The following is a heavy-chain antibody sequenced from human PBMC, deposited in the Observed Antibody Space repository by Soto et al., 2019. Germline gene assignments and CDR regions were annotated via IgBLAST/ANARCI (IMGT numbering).Heavy chain of an antibody. CDR2: ISYDGSNK. J-gene: IGHJ4*02. V-gene: IGHV3-30-3*01. CDR1: GFTFSSYA. CDR3: ARDDSSSWYRLPNDY. Sequence: QVQLVESGGGVVQPGRSLRLSCAASGFTFSSYAMHWVRQAPGKGLEWVAVISYDGSNKYYADSVKGRFTISRDNSKNTLYLQMNSLRAEDTAVYYCARDDSSSWYRLPNDYWGQGTLVTVSS. D-gene: IGHD6-13*01.